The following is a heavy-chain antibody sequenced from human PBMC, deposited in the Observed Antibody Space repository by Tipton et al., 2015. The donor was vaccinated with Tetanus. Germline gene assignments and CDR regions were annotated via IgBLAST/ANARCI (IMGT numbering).Heavy chain of an antibody. CDR3: ARSIAVSGYYYYGMDV. Sequence: SLRLSCAASGFTFSRFWMTWGRQAPGKGLEWVANINEDGSENYYVDSVKGRFTISRDNAGNSLFLQMNSLRVEDTAVYYCARSIAVSGYYYYGMDVWGQGTTVTVSS. D-gene: IGHD6-19*01. CDR2: INEDGSEN. J-gene: IGHJ6*02. V-gene: IGHV3-7*01. CDR1: GFTFSRFW.